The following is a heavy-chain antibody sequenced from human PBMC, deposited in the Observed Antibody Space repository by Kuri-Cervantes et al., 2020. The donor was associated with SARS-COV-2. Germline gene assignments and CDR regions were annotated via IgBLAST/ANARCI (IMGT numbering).Heavy chain of an antibody. CDR3: TTDFVVVPAAFFDY. J-gene: IGHJ4*02. V-gene: IGHV3-30-3*01. Sequence: GESLKISCAASGFTFSSYAMHWVRQAPGKGLEWVAVISYDGSNKYYADSVKGRFTISRDNSKNTLYLQMNSLRAEDTAVYYCTTDFVVVPAAFFDYWGQGTLVTVSS. D-gene: IGHD2-2*01. CDR2: ISYDGSNK. CDR1: GFTFSSYA.